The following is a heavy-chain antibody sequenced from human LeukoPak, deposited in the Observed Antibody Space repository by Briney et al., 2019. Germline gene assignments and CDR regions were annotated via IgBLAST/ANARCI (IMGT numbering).Heavy chain of an antibody. CDR3: ATMNKGSGWSFDY. CDR2: IYPGDSDT. V-gene: IGHV5-51*01. Sequence: GESLKISCKGSGYSFTSYWIGWVRQMPGKGLEWMGIIYPGDSDTRYSPSLQGQVTISADKSISTAYLQWSSLKASDTAMYYCATMNKGSGWSFDYWGQGTLVTVSS. D-gene: IGHD6-19*01. CDR1: GYSFTSYW. J-gene: IGHJ4*02.